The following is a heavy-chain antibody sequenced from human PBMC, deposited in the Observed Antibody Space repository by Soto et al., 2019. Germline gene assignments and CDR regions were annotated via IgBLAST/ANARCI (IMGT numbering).Heavy chain of an antibody. Sequence: PGGSLRLSCSASGFTFKHFAMHWVRQAPGKGLEWVAVISYAGTNKYYADSVKGRFTMSRDDSENTVYLQMNSLRVEDTAVYFCARDRGSGLRDFDYWGQGTLVTVS. D-gene: IGHD6-19*01. V-gene: IGHV3-30-3*01. J-gene: IGHJ4*02. CDR3: ARDRGSGLRDFDY. CDR1: GFTFKHFA. CDR2: ISYAGTNK.